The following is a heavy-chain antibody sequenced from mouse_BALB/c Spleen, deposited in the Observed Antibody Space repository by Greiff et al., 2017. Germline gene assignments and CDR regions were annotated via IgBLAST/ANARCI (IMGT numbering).Heavy chain of an antibody. V-gene: IGHV5-6-4*01. Sequence: EVQVVESGGGLVKPGGSLKLSCAASGFTFSSYTMSWVRQTPEKRLEWVATISSGGSYTYYPDSVKGRFTISRDNAKNTLYLQMSSLKSEDTAMYYCTREAGRFDYWGQGTTLTVSS. CDR1: GFTFSSYT. D-gene: IGHD1-1*01. J-gene: IGHJ2*01. CDR2: ISSGGSYT. CDR3: TREAGRFDY.